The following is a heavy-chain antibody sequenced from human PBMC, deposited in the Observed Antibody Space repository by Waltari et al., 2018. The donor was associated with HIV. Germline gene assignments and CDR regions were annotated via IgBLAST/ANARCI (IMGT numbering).Heavy chain of an antibody. D-gene: IGHD2-2*01. Sequence: QVQLQQWGAGLLQPSETLSLTCAVYGGSFSGSSWTWPRHPPGNGLEWLGELNHSGPTNYNPSVKRRVTISGDTSKSQCSRKLSAGAAGGTAVYYCARGPPRGPYIVVVPAATRRGMDVWGQGTTVTVSS. CDR3: ARGPPRGPYIVVVPAATRRGMDV. CDR2: LNHSGPT. J-gene: IGHJ6*02. V-gene: IGHV4-34*01. CDR1: GGSFSGSS.